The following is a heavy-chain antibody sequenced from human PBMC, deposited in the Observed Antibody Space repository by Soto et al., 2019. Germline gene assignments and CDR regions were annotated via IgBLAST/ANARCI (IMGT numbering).Heavy chain of an antibody. Sequence: QVQLVQSGAEVKKPGSSVKVSCKASGGTFSSYAISWVRQAPGQGLEWMGGIIPIFGTANYAQKFQGRVTMTANESASTAYTGLSSLRSEDTAVYYCARGGDDCSGGCCYYLDYWGQGTLVTVSS. CDR1: GGTFSSYA. CDR3: ARGGDDCSGGCCYYLDY. CDR2: IIPIFGTA. J-gene: IGHJ4*02. V-gene: IGHV1-69*12. D-gene: IGHD2-15*01.